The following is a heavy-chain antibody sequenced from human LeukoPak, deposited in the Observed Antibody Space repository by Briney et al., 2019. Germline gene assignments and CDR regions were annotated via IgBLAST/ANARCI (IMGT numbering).Heavy chain of an antibody. CDR3: ARDGVESVIDLDY. Sequence: GGSLRLSCAASGFTFSSYAMHWVRQAPGKGLEWVAVISYDGSNKYYADSVKGRFTISRDNSKNTLYLQMNSLRAEDTAVYYCARDGVESVIDLDYWGQGTLVTVSS. D-gene: IGHD2-21*01. CDR1: GFTFSSYA. J-gene: IGHJ4*02. CDR2: ISYDGSNK. V-gene: IGHV3-30-3*01.